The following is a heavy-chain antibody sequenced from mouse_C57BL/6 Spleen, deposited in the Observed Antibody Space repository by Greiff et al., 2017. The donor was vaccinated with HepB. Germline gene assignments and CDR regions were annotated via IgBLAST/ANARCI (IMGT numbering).Heavy chain of an antibody. CDR1: GFTFSSYA. Sequence: DVKLVESGGGLVKPGGSLKLSCAASGFTFSSYAMSWVRQTPEKRLEWVATISDGSSYTYYPDNVKGRLTISRDNAKNNLYLQMSHLKSEDTAMYYCARAGGHGISSAWFAYWGQGTLVTVSA. J-gene: IGHJ3*01. CDR2: ISDGSSYT. CDR3: ARAGGHGISSAWFAY. V-gene: IGHV5-4*03. D-gene: IGHD1-1*01.